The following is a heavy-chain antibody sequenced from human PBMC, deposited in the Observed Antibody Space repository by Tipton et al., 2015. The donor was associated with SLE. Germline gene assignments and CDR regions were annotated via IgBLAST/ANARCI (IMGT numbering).Heavy chain of an antibody. Sequence: TLSLTCTVSGGSISSHYWSWIRQPPGKGLEWIGYIYNSGSGNYNPSLTSRVTISVDTSKNQFSLKLSSVSAADPAVYYCARSDYYDSSYVPSDFDYWGQGALVTVSS. D-gene: IGHD3-22*01. CDR1: GGSISSHY. V-gene: IGHV4-59*11. J-gene: IGHJ4*02. CDR2: IYNSGSG. CDR3: ARSDYYDSSYVPSDFDY.